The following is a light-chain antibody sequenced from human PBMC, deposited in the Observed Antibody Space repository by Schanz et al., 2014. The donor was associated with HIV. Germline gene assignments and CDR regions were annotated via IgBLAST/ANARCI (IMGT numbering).Light chain of an antibody. CDR3: SSYVGNKNLL. CDR2: DVS. Sequence: QSALTQPRSVSGSPGQSVTISCTGTSSDVGGYNYVSWYQQHPGKAPKVMIYDVSNRPSGVSSRFSGSKSGNTASLTISGLQAEDEADYYCSSYVGNKNLLFGGGTKLTVL. J-gene: IGLJ2*01. V-gene: IGLV2-11*01. CDR1: SSDVGGYNY.